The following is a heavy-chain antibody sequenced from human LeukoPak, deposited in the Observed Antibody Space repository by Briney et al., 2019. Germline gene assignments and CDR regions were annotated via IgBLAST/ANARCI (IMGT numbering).Heavy chain of an antibody. CDR2: ISSNGGST. Sequence: PGGSLRLSCAASGFTFSSYAMHWVRQAPGKGLEYVSAISSNGGSTYYANSVKGRFTISRDNSKNTLYLQMGGLRAEDMAVYYCARSRRDIVVVPAAIYFDYWGQGTLVTVSS. CDR3: ARSRRDIVVVPAAIYFDY. CDR1: GFTFSSYA. J-gene: IGHJ4*02. D-gene: IGHD2-2*02. V-gene: IGHV3-64*01.